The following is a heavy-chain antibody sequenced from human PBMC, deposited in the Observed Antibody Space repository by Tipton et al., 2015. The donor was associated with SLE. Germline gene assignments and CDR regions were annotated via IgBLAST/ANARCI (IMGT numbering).Heavy chain of an antibody. Sequence: GLVKPSETLSLTCTVSGDSISGSTFHWGWIRQPPGKGLEWIGSIYYTGSTHYNPSLKSRVTMSVDTSKNQFYLKLTSVTAADTAVYYCANLFDSGSYETLGSDYSGMDVWGQGTTVTVSS. V-gene: IGHV4-39*07. D-gene: IGHD1-26*01. CDR2: IYYTGST. CDR1: GDSISGSTFH. J-gene: IGHJ6*02. CDR3: ANLFDSGSYETLGSDYSGMDV.